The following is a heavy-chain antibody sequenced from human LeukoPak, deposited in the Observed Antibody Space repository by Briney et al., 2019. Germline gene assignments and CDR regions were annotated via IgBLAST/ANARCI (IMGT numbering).Heavy chain of an antibody. D-gene: IGHD3-22*01. V-gene: IGHV1-18*04. Sequence: ASVKVSCKASGYTFTGYYMHWVRQAPGQGLEWIGWISAYNGNTNYAQNLQDRVTMTTDTSTSTAYMELRSLRSDDTAVYYCARDPDYYDSSAYFLTWGQGTLVTVSS. J-gene: IGHJ5*02. CDR1: GYTFTGYY. CDR2: ISAYNGNT. CDR3: ARDPDYYDSSAYFLT.